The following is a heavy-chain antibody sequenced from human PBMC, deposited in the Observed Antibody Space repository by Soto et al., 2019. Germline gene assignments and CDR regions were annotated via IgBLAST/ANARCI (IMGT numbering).Heavy chain of an antibody. V-gene: IGHV1-69*13. J-gene: IGHJ4*02. Sequence: SVKVSCKASGGTFSSYAISWVRQAPGQGLEWMGGIIPIFGTANYAQKFQGRVTITADESTSTAYMELSSLRSEDTAVYYCASSYYYDSSGWIYYFDYWGQGTLVTVSS. CDR1: GGTFSSYA. CDR3: ASSYYYDSSGWIYYFDY. D-gene: IGHD3-22*01. CDR2: IIPIFGTA.